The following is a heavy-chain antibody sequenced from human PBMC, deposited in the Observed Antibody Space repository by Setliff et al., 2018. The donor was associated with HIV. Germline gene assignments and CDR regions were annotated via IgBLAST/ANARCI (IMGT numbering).Heavy chain of an antibody. Sequence: GASVKVSCKVSGYTFTDYYMHWVQQAPGKGLEWMGLVDPEDGETIYAEKFQGRVTITADTSTDTAYMELSSLRSEDTAVYYCATGDDSSGYDAFDIWGQGTMVTVSS. CDR3: ATGDDSSGYDAFDI. D-gene: IGHD3-22*01. CDR1: GYTFTDYY. CDR2: VDPEDGET. J-gene: IGHJ3*02. V-gene: IGHV1-69-2*01.